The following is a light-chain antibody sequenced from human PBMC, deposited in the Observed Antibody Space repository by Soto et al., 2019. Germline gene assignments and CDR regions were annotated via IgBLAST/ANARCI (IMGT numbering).Light chain of an antibody. CDR3: QQFKDYVWT. CDR2: DAS. V-gene: IGKV1-5*01. CDR1: QNMERY. J-gene: IGKJ1*01. Sequence: DIQMTQSPSTLSASVGDRVTITCRASQNMERYMAWYQQKPGRAPSLIIYDASTLERGVPSRFSGSGSGTEFTLILSHLQPDDFATYYCQQFKDYVWTFGQGTKV.